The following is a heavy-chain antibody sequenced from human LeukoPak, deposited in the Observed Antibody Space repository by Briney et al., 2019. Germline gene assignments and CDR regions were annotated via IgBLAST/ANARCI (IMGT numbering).Heavy chain of an antibody. J-gene: IGHJ6*03. V-gene: IGHV1-69*05. D-gene: IGHD2-2*01. CDR1: GGTFSSYA. CDR2: IIPIFGTA. CDR3: ARAGVVVPAAPSSYYMDV. Sequence: SVKVSCKASGGTFSSYAISWVRQGPGQGLEWMGGIIPIFGTANYAQKCQGTVTITTDESTSTDYMELRSLRSTDTAVYHRARAGVVVPAAPSSYYMDVWGKGTTVTVSS.